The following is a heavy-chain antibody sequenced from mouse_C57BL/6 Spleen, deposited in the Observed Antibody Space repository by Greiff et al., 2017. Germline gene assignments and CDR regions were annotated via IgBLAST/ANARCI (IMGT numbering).Heavy chain of an antibody. Sequence: VQLQQSGPELVKPGASVKISCKASGYAFSSSWMNWVKQRPGKGLEWIGRIYPGDGDTNYNGKFKDKATLTVDKSSSTAYMQLSSLTSEDSAVYYCARGTGTRYFDYWGQGTTLTVSS. V-gene: IGHV1-82*01. J-gene: IGHJ2*01. CDR1: GYAFSSSW. CDR2: IYPGDGDT. CDR3: ARGTGTRYFDY. D-gene: IGHD4-1*01.